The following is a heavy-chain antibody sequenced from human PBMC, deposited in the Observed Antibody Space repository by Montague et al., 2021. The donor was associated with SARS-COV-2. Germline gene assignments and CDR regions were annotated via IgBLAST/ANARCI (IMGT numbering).Heavy chain of an antibody. D-gene: IGHD6-19*01. Sequence: TLSLTCTVSGGSISSGSYYWSWIRQPAGNGLEWIGRISISGSTNYNPSLKSRVTISVDTSKNQFSLKLSSVTAAGTAVYYCARDIAVAGLFDYWGQGTLVTVSS. CDR3: ARDIAVAGLFDY. V-gene: IGHV4-61*02. CDR2: ISISGST. J-gene: IGHJ4*02. CDR1: GGSISSGSYY.